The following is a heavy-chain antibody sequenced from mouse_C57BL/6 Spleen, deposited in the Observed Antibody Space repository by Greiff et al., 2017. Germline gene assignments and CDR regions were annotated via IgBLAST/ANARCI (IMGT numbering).Heavy chain of an antibody. CDR1: GFSLTSYG. J-gene: IGHJ1*03. D-gene: IGHD1-1*01. CDR2: IWRGGST. V-gene: IGHV2-5*01. Sequence: QVQLKQSGPGLVQPSQSLSITCTVSGFSLTSYGVHWVRQSPGKGLEWLGVIWRGGSTDYNAAFMSRLSITKDNSKSQVFFKMNSLQADDTAIYYWAKNYYGSSYWYFDVWGTGTTVTVSS. CDR3: AKNYYGSSYWYFDV.